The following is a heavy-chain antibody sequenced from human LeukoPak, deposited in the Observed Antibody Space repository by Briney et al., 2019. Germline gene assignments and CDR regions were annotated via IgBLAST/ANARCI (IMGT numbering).Heavy chain of an antibody. D-gene: IGHD4-17*01. CDR1: GGSISSYY. J-gene: IGHJ4*02. V-gene: IGHV4-4*07. CDR2: IYTSGST. Sequence: SETLSLTCTVSGGSISSYYWSWIRQPAGKGLGWIGRIYTSGSTNYNPSLKSRVTMSVDTSKNQFSLKLSSVTAADTAVYYCARNYGDYGDDYWGQGTLVTVSS. CDR3: ARNYGDYGDDY.